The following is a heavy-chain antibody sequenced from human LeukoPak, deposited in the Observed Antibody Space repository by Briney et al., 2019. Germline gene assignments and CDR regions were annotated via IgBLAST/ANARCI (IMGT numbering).Heavy chain of an antibody. J-gene: IGHJ4*02. CDR2: ISGSGGST. D-gene: IGHD6-13*01. V-gene: IGHV3-23*01. CDR3: ARSFYGSSWLFYFHY. Sequence: PGGSLRLSCAASGFTFSSYAMSWVRQAPGKGLEWVSAISGSGGSTYYADSVKGRFTISRDNSKNTVYLQMGSLRVEDMAVYYCARSFYGSSWLFYFHYWGQGTLVTVSS. CDR1: GFTFSSYA.